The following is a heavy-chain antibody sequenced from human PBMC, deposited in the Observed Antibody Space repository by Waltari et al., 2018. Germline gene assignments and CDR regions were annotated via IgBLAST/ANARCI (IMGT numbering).Heavy chain of an antibody. CDR1: GFTFSSYS. Sequence: EVQLVESGGGLVKPGGSLRLSCAASGFTFSSYSMNWVRQAPGEGLEWVSSISSSNSYIYYADSVKGRFTIYRDNAKNSLYLQMNSLGAEDTAVYYCARVGAARVFDYWGQGTLVTVSS. J-gene: IGHJ4*02. V-gene: IGHV3-21*01. CDR3: ARVGAARVFDY. CDR2: ISSSNSYI. D-gene: IGHD6-6*01.